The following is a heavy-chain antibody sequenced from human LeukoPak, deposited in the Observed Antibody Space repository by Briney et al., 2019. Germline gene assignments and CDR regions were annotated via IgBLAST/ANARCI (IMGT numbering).Heavy chain of an antibody. CDR1: GGSISTYY. D-gene: IGHD3-3*01. Sequence: SETLSLTCTVSGGSISTYYWSWIRQPPGKGLEWIGEINHSGSTNYNPSLKSRVTISVDTSKNQFSLKLSSVTAADTAVYYCARGLDDFWSGYTYYFDYWGQGTLVTVSS. CDR3: ARGLDDFWSGYTYYFDY. J-gene: IGHJ4*02. CDR2: INHSGST. V-gene: IGHV4-34*01.